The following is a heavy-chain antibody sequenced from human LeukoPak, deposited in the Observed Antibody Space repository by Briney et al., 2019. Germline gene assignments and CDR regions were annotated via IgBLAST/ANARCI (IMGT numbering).Heavy chain of an antibody. J-gene: IGHJ6*02. CDR2: ITWNRDNI. Sequence: GRSLRLSCKVSGFTFDDYAMHWVRQVPGKGLEWVSGITWNRDNIGYGDSVKGRFTVSRDNVKNVLYLQMKSLRPEDTALYYCAKDLSSAITSALVLDVWGQGTTVIVSS. D-gene: IGHD3-22*01. CDR3: AKDLSSAITSALVLDV. V-gene: IGHV3-9*01. CDR1: GFTFDDYA.